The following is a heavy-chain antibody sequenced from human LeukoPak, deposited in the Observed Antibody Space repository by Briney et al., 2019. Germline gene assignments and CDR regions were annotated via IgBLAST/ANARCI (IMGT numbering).Heavy chain of an antibody. Sequence: ASVKVSCKASRGTFSSYAISWVRQAPGQGLEWMGRIIPILGIANYAQKFQGRVTITADKSPSTAYMELSSLRSEDTAVYYCASARYSYGPHEFDYWGQGTLVTVSS. V-gene: IGHV1-69*04. CDR3: ASARYSYGPHEFDY. CDR2: IIPILGIA. D-gene: IGHD5-18*01. CDR1: RGTFSSYA. J-gene: IGHJ4*02.